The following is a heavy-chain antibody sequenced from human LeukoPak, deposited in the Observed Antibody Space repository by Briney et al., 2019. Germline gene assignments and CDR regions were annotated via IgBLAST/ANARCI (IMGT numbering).Heavy chain of an antibody. Sequence: PSETLSLTRTVSGGSISSYYWSWIRQPPGKGLEWIGYIYYSGSTNYNPSLKSRVTISVDTSKNQFSLKLSSVTAADTAVHYCARDQSGYSYGHYYGMDVWGQGTTVTVSS. CDR1: GGSISSYY. V-gene: IGHV4-59*01. D-gene: IGHD5-18*01. J-gene: IGHJ6*02. CDR2: IYYSGST. CDR3: ARDQSGYSYGHYYGMDV.